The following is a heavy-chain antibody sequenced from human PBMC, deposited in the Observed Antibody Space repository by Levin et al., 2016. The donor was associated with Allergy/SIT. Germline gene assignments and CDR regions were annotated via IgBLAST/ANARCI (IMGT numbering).Heavy chain of an antibody. Sequence: ASVKVSCKASGYTFTANSISWVRQAPGQGLEWMGWISPQNGAGTSAQSLQGRVTMTTDTSTSTAYMELRSLGPDDTAIYYCARHYKPKPYHFDYWGQGTLVTVSS. V-gene: IGHV1-18*04. J-gene: IGHJ4*02. CDR3: ARHYKPKPYHFDY. D-gene: IGHD4-11*01. CDR1: GYTFTANS. CDR2: ISPQNGAG.